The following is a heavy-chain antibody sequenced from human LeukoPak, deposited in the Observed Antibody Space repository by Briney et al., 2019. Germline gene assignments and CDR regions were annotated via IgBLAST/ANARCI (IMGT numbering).Heavy chain of an antibody. V-gene: IGHV1-2*02. CDR2: INPKSGGT. CDR1: GYIFTDYY. Sequence: GASVKVSCKASGYIFTDYYMHWVRQAPGQGLEWMGWINPKSGGTKDEQKFQGRVTMTRDTSISTAYMELSRLRSDDTAVYYCARAQKDFWSGPPDAYWGQGTLVTVSS. CDR3: ARAQKDFWSGPPDAY. J-gene: IGHJ4*02. D-gene: IGHD3-3*01.